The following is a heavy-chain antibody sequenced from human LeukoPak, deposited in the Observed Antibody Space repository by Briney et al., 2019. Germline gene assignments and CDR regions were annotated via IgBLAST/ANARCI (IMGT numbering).Heavy chain of an antibody. CDR2: IYSGGST. D-gene: IGHD3-10*01. Sequence: PSETLSLTCAVYGGSFSGYYWSWIRQPPGKGLEWVSVIYSGGSTYYADSVKGRFTISRDNSKNTLYLQMNSLRAEDTAVYYCARTSADYGSGSYEDYWGQGTLVTVSS. CDR3: ARTSADYGSGSYEDY. J-gene: IGHJ4*02. CDR1: GGSFSGYY. V-gene: IGHV3-53*01.